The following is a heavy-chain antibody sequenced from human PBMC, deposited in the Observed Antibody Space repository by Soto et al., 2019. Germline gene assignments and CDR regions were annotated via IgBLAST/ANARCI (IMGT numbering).Heavy chain of an antibody. D-gene: IGHD3-10*01. CDR2: INHSGST. V-gene: IGHV4-34*09. CDR1: GGSFSGYY. Sequence: SETLSLTCAVYGGSFSGYYWSWIRQPPGKGLEWIGEINHSGSTNYNPSLKSRVTISVDTSKNQFSLKLSSVTAADTAVYYCARVLLTMVRGNNWFDPWGQGTLVTVSS. CDR3: ARVLLTMVRGNNWFDP. J-gene: IGHJ5*02.